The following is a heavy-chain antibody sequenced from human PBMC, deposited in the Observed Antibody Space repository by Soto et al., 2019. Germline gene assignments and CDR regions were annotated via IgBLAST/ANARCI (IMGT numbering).Heavy chain of an antibody. CDR3: ARPKSPGYCSGGSCQAPDYYGMDV. Sequence: GESLKISCKGSGYSFTSYWIGWVRQMPGKGLEWMGIIYPGDSDTRYSPSFQGQVTISADKSISTAYLQWSSLKASDTAMYYCARPKSPGYCSGGSCQAPDYYGMDVWGQGTTVTVSS. CDR2: IYPGDSDT. J-gene: IGHJ6*02. D-gene: IGHD2-15*01. CDR1: GYSFTSYW. V-gene: IGHV5-51*01.